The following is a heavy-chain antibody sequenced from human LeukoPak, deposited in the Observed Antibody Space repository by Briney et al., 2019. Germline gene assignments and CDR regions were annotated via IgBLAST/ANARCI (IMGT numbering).Heavy chain of an antibody. CDR1: GFTFSTDW. D-gene: IGHD3-3*01. Sequence: GSLRLSCAASGFTFSTDWMSWVRQPPGKGLEWIGEIDHGGSSNYNPSLKSRVTISVDTAKNQFSLKLSSVTAADTAVYYCASLRRFWPSWGQGTLVTVSS. CDR3: ASLRRFWPS. CDR2: IDHGGSS. V-gene: IGHV4-4*02. J-gene: IGHJ5*02.